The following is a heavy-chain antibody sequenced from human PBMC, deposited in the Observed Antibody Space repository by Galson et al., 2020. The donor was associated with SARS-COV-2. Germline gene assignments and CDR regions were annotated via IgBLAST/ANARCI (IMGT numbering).Heavy chain of an antibody. J-gene: IGHJ2*01. CDR2: IWYDGSNK. D-gene: IGHD6-13*01. Sequence: GGSLRLSCAASGFTFSSYGMHWVRQAPGKGLEWVAVIWYDGSNKYYADSVKGRFTISRDNSKNTLYLQMNSLRAEDTAVYYCAREADSSSWSTWYFDLWGRGTLVTVSS. V-gene: IGHV3-33*01. CDR1: GFTFSSYG. CDR3: AREADSSSWSTWYFDL.